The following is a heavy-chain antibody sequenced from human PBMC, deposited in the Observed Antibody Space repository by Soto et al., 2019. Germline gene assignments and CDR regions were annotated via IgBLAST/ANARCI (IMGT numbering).Heavy chain of an antibody. CDR2: INSGSSTI. CDR3: ARDAPRCSGGSCFDF. Sequence: EVQLVESGGGLVQPGGSLRLSCAASGFTFSSYSMNWVRQAPGKGLEWVSYINSGSSTIYYADSVKGRFTISRDNAKNALYLQMNSLREEDTAVYYCARDAPRCSGGSCFDFWGQGTLVTVSS. V-gene: IGHV3-48*02. J-gene: IGHJ4*02. D-gene: IGHD2-15*01. CDR1: GFTFSSYS.